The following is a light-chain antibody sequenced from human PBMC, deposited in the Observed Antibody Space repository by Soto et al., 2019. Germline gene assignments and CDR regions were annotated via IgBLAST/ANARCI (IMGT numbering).Light chain of an antibody. CDR2: EVS. Sequence: QSALTNPASVSGSPGQSITISCTGSSSDVGSYNLVSWYQQHPGKAPKLMIYEVSKRPSGVSNRFSGSKSGNTASLTISGLQAEDEADYYCCSYAGSSTDVVFGGGTKLTVL. CDR3: CSYAGSSTDVV. CDR1: SSDVGSYNL. J-gene: IGLJ2*01. V-gene: IGLV2-23*02.